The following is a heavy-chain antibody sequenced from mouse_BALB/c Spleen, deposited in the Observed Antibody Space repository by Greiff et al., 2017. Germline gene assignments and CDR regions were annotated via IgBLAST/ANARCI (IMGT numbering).Heavy chain of an antibody. V-gene: IGHV5-17*02. CDR3: ARGSHFDY. J-gene: IGHJ2*01. Sequence: EVQLVESGGGLVQPGGSRKLSCAASGFTFSSFGMHWVRQAPEKGLEWVAYISSGSSTIYYADTVKGRFTISRDNPKNTLFLQMTSLRSEDTAMYYCARGSHFDYWGQGTTLTVSS. CDR1: GFTFSSFG. CDR2: ISSGSSTI.